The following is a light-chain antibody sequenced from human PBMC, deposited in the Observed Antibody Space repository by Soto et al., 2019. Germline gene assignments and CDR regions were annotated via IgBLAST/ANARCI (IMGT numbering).Light chain of an antibody. Sequence: DIQMTQSPSTLSASVGGRVTITCRARQSISSWLAWYQQKPGKAPKLLIYDASSLESGVPSRFSGSGSGTEFTLTISSLQPDDFATYYCHQYNSYPCTFGQGTKVEIK. V-gene: IGKV1-5*01. CDR1: QSISSW. J-gene: IGKJ1*01. CDR3: HQYNSYPCT. CDR2: DAS.